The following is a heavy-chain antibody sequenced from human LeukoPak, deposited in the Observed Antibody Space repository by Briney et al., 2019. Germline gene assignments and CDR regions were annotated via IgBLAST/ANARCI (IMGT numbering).Heavy chain of an antibody. CDR3: AAVVPAVMGYFDY. Sequence: SVKVSCKASGGTFSSYALSWVRQAPGQGLEWMGGIIPIFGTANYAQKFQGRVTITADESASTAYMELSSLRSEDTAVYYCAAVVPAVMGYFDYWGQGTLVTVSS. CDR2: IIPIFGTA. CDR1: GGTFSSYA. V-gene: IGHV1-69*13. D-gene: IGHD2-2*01. J-gene: IGHJ4*02.